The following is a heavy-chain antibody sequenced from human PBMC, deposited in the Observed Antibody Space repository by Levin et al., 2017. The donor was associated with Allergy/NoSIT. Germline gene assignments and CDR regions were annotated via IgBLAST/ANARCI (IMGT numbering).Heavy chain of an antibody. Sequence: ASVKVSCKASGYTFTSYGISWVRQAPGQGLEWMGWISAYNGNTNYAQKLQGRVTMTTDTSTSTAYMELRSLRSDDTAVYYCARSITMIVVVGVGAFDIWGQGTMVTVSS. J-gene: IGHJ3*02. D-gene: IGHD3-22*01. CDR2: ISAYNGNT. CDR1: GYTFTSYG. CDR3: ARSITMIVVVGVGAFDI. V-gene: IGHV1-18*01.